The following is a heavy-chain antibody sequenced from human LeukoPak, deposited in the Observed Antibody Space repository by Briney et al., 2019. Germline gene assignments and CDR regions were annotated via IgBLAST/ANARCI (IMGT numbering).Heavy chain of an antibody. Sequence: GASVKVSCKASGYTFTGYYMHWVRQAPGQGLEWMGWINPNSGGTNYAQKFQGRVTMTRDTSISTAYMELSRLRSDDTAVYYCARDPTYYYDSSGQDAFDIWGQGTMVTVSS. J-gene: IGHJ3*02. CDR3: ARDPTYYYDSSGQDAFDI. CDR1: GYTFTGYY. V-gene: IGHV1-2*02. D-gene: IGHD3-22*01. CDR2: INPNSGGT.